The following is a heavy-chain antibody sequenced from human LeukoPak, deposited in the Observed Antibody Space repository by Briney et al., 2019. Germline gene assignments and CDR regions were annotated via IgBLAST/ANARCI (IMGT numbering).Heavy chain of an antibody. D-gene: IGHD3-10*01. V-gene: IGHV3-20*04. CDR1: GFTFNDYG. J-gene: IGHJ4*02. Sequence: GGSLRLSCAASGFTFNDYGMSWVRQAPGKGLEWVSGINWNGGGTGYADSVKGRFTISRDNSKNTLYLQMNSLRAEDTAVYYCARDRANDYFDYWGQGTLVTVSS. CDR3: ARDRANDYFDY. CDR2: INWNGGGT.